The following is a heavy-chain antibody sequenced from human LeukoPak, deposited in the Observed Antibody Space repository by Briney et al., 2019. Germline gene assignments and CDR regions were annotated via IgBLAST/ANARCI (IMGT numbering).Heavy chain of an antibody. CDR2: ISTTGGYT. CDR3: AKNPATNKFPFDI. D-gene: IGHD5-24*01. Sequence: GGTLRLSCVGSGFSFSTYDMGWIRQTPGKGLEWVSAISTTGGYTEDADSVKGRFTISRDKSQNTLFLQMHSLRAEDTAVYYCAKNPATNKFPFDIWGQGTLVTVSP. CDR1: GFSFSTYD. J-gene: IGHJ4*02. V-gene: IGHV3-23*01.